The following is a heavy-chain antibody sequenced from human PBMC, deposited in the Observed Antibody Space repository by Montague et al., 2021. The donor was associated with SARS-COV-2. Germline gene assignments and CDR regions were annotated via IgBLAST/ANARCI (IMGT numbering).Heavy chain of an antibody. CDR3: AKGGERITMIVVVITLADFDY. Sequence: CLRLSCAASGFTFSSYAMSWVRQAPGKGLGWVSGISDSGGSTYYADSVKGRFTISRDNSKNTLYLQMNSLRAEDTAVYYCAKGGERITMIVVVITLADFDYWGQGTLVTVSS. CDR1: GFTFSSYA. D-gene: IGHD3-22*01. CDR2: ISDSGGST. J-gene: IGHJ4*02. V-gene: IGHV3-23*01.